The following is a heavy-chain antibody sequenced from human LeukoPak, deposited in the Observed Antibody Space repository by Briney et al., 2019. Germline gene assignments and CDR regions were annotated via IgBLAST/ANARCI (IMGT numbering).Heavy chain of an antibody. J-gene: IGHJ6*03. D-gene: IGHD3-16*01. Sequence: GASVKVSCKASGYTFTGYYMHWVRQAPGQGLEWMGWINPNSGGTNYAQKFQGRVTMTRDTSISTAYMELSRLRSDDTAVYYCARDLGPGGYYYMDVWGKGTTVTVSS. CDR2: INPNSGGT. CDR1: GYTFTGYY. V-gene: IGHV1-2*02. CDR3: ARDLGPGGYYYMDV.